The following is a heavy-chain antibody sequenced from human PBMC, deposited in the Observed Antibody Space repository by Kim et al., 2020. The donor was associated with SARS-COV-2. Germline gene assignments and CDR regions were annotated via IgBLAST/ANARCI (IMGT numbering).Heavy chain of an antibody. CDR3: ARDRVRMTTVSPYYYYGMDV. V-gene: IGHV3-21*01. Sequence: GGSLRLSCAASGFTFSSYSMNWVRQAPGKGLEWVSSISSSSSYIYYADSVKGRFTISRDNAKNSLYLQMNSLRAEDTAVYYCARDRVRMTTVSPYYYYGMDVWGQGTTVTVSS. J-gene: IGHJ6*02. CDR1: GFTFSSYS. D-gene: IGHD4-4*01. CDR2: ISSSSSYI.